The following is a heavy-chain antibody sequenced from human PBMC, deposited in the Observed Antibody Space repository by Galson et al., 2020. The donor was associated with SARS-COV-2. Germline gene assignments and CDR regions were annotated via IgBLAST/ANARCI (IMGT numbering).Heavy chain of an antibody. CDR2: ISSSSSYI. V-gene: IGHV3-21*01. Sequence: GGSLRLSCAASGFTFSSYSMNWVRQAPGKGLEWVSSISSSSSYIYYADSVKGRFTISRDNAKNSLYLQMNSLRAEDTAVYYCASCPGFGELVYYYGMDVWGQGTTVTVSS. CDR3: ASCPGFGELVYYYGMDV. J-gene: IGHJ6*02. CDR1: GFTFSSYS. D-gene: IGHD3-10*01.